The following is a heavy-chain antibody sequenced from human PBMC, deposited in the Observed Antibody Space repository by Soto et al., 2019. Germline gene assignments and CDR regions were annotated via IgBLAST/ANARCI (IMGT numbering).Heavy chain of an antibody. D-gene: IGHD1-1*01. V-gene: IGHV3-23*01. CDR1: GFTFSSYA. CDR2: ISSSGGRT. J-gene: IGHJ4*02. CDR3: AKPSTRLQLWASDY. Sequence: GGSLRLSCAASGFTFSSYAMSWVRQAPGKGLEWVSGISSSGGRTYYVDSVKGRFTISRVNSKNTLYLQMNGLRAEDTAVYYCAKPSTRLQLWASDYWGQGTLVTVSS.